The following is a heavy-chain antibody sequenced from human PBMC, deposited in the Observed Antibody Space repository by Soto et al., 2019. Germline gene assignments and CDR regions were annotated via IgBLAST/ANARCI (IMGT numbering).Heavy chain of an antibody. Sequence: GGSLRLSCAASGFTFSDYYMSWIRQAPGKGLEWVSYISNSGNTIYYADSVKGRFTMSRDNAKSSLFLHMNSLRAEDTAIYYCARDMQWPVLFDMWGQGTMVTVSS. CDR1: GFTFSDYY. V-gene: IGHV3-11*01. CDR2: ISNSGNTI. J-gene: IGHJ3*02. D-gene: IGHD6-19*01. CDR3: ARDMQWPVLFDM.